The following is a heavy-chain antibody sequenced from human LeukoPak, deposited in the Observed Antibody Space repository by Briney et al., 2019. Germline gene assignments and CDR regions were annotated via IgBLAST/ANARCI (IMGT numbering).Heavy chain of an antibody. CDR3: ARVPGGSYNSYDAFDI. Sequence: SETLSLTCTVSGGSISSYYWSWIRQPAGKGLEWIGRIHTTGSTNYNPSLKSRVTMSVDTSKNQFSLKLTSVTAADTAVYYCARVPGGSYNSYDAFDIWGQGTMVTVSS. CDR2: IHTTGST. V-gene: IGHV4-4*07. D-gene: IGHD1-26*01. CDR1: GGSISSYY. J-gene: IGHJ3*02.